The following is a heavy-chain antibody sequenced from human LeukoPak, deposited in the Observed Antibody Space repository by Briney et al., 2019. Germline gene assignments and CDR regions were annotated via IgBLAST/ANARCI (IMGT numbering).Heavy chain of an antibody. D-gene: IGHD3-10*01. CDR2: LSSTSINI. J-gene: IGHJ4*02. V-gene: IGHV3-21*01. CDR1: GFTFSNYA. Sequence: KPGGSLRLSCAASGFTFSNYAMEWVRQAPGKGLEWVSSLSSTSINIYYADSVKGRFTISRDNAKNSLYLQMNSLRAEDTAVYYCARLSMTSYGKYYFEYWGQGTLVTVSS. CDR3: ARLSMTSYGKYYFEY.